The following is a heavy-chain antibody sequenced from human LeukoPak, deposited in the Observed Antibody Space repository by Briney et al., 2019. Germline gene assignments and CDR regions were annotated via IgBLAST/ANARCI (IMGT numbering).Heavy chain of an antibody. CDR1: GFIFSDSW. D-gene: IGHD2-15*01. CDR2: IEKNGSGK. V-gene: IGHV3-7*03. Sequence: PGGSLRLSCAASGFIFSDSWMAWIRQAPGKGLEWVAIIEKNGSGKNYVDSVKGRFIISRDNAKNSLFLQMDSLKVEDTAIYYCTTDRWYSADHWGQGTLVTVSS. J-gene: IGHJ5*02. CDR3: TTDRWYSADH.